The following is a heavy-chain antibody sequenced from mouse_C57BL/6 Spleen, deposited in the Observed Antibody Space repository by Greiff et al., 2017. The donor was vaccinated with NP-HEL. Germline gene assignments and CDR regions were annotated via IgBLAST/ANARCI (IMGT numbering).Heavy chain of an antibody. J-gene: IGHJ4*01. CDR2: IYPGDGDT. CDR3: ARRWEGYAMDY. Sequence: VKLVESGPELVKPGASVKISCKASGYAFSSSWMNWVKQRPGKGLEWIGRIYPGDGDTNYNGKFKGKATLTADKSSSTAYMQLSSLTSEDSAVYFCARRWEGYAMDYWGQGTSVTVSS. V-gene: IGHV1-82*01. D-gene: IGHD1-1*02. CDR1: GYAFSSSW.